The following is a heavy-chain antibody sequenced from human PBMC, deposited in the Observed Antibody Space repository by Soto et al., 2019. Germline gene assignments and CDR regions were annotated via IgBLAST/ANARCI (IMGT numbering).Heavy chain of an antibody. J-gene: IGHJ5*02. CDR2: IIPIFGTA. V-gene: IGHV1-69*13. CDR1: GGTFSSYA. Sequence: GASVKVSCKASGGTFSSYAISWVRQAPGQGLEWMGGIIPIFGTANYAQKFQGRVTITADESTSTAYMELSSLRSEDTAVYYCARGTTGTTNWFDPWGQGTLVTVSS. CDR3: ARGTTGTTNWFDP. D-gene: IGHD1-1*01.